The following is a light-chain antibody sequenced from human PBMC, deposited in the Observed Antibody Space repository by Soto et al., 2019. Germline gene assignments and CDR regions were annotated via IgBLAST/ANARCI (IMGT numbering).Light chain of an antibody. V-gene: IGLV2-14*01. Sequence: QSVLTQPASVSGSPGQSITISCTGTSSDVGGYNYVSWYQQHPGNAPKLMIYDVSNRPSGISNRFSGSKSGNTASLTISGLQAEDEADYFCISYTRSSTYVFGTVTKLTVL. CDR1: SSDVGGYNY. CDR3: ISYTRSSTYV. CDR2: DVS. J-gene: IGLJ1*01.